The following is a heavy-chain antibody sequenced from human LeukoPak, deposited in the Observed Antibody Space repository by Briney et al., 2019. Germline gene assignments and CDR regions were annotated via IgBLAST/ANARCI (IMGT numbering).Heavy chain of an antibody. D-gene: IGHD6-6*01. CDR3: ARSIADY. CDR1: GFSFSVYA. V-gene: IGHV3-21*04. CDR2: LSRNSDYI. Sequence: GGSLRLSCAASGFSFSVYAMSWVRQAPGKGLEWVSALSRNSDYIYYADSVGGRFTISRDNAKNSLYLQMNSLRAEDTAVYYCARSIADYWGQGTLVTVSS. J-gene: IGHJ4*02.